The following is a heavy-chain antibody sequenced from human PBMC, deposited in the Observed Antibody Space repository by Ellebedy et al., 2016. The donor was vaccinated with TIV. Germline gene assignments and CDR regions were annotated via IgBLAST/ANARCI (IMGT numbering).Heavy chain of an antibody. J-gene: IGHJ4*02. Sequence: SETLSLTCTVSGGSISNYYWSWIRQPPGKGLEWIGYIYYSGSTNYNPSLKSRVTISVDTSKNQFSLKLSSVTAADTAMYYCARTIAVAGTFSFDYWGQGTLVTVSS. CDR1: GGSISNYY. V-gene: IGHV4-59*01. CDR2: IYYSGST. D-gene: IGHD6-19*01. CDR3: ARTIAVAGTFSFDY.